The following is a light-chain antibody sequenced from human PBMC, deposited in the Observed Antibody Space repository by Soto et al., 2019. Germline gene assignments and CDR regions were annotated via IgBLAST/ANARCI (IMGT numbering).Light chain of an antibody. V-gene: IGKV3-20*01. CDR3: QQYGSSGT. CDR1: QSVSSDS. Sequence: EIVLTQFPGTLSFSPGERATLSCRASQSVSSDSLAWYQQKPGQAPRLLIYGASSRAAGIPDRFSGSGSGTDFTLTVSRLEPEDFAVYYCQQYGSSGTFGQGTKVDIK. J-gene: IGKJ1*01. CDR2: GAS.